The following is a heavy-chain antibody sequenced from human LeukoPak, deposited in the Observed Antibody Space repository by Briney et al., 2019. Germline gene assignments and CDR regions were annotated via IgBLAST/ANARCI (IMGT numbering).Heavy chain of an antibody. CDR2: INPSGGST. D-gene: IGHD6-19*01. CDR3: ARAAYSSGWYWPDY. CDR1: GYTFTSYY. V-gene: IGHV1-46*01. Sequence: ASVKVSCKASGYTFTSYYMHWVRQAPGQGLEWMGIINPSGGSTTYAQRFQGRVTMTRDMSTSTVYMELSSLKSEDTAVYYCARAAYSSGWYWPDYRGQGTLVTVSS. J-gene: IGHJ4*02.